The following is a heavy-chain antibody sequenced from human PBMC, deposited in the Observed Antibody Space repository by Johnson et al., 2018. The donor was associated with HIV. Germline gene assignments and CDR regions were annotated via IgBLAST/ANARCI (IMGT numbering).Heavy chain of an antibody. CDR2: ISYDGSNK. J-gene: IGHJ3*02. CDR1: GFTFSSYA. Sequence: QVQLVESGGGVVQPGRSLRLSCAASGFTFSSYAMHWVRQAPGKGLEWVAVISYDGSNKYYADSVKGRFTISRDNSKNTLYLQMNSLSAEDTAVYYCAREWDPRTPDAFDIWGQGTMVTVSS. CDR3: AREWDPRTPDAFDI. D-gene: IGHD1-26*01. V-gene: IGHV3-30*04.